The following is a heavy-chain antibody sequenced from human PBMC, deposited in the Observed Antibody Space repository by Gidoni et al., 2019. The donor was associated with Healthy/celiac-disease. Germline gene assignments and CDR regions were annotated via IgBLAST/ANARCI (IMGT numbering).Heavy chain of an antibody. J-gene: IGHJ4*02. Sequence: QVQLQESGPGLVKPPEPLSLTCPVPGGSVSSGSYCWSWIRQPPGKGLGWIGYIYYSGSTNYNPSLKSRVTISVDTSKNQFSLKLSSVTAADTAVYYCAAEPTVTTYFDYWGQGTLVTVSS. CDR1: GGSVSSGSYC. CDR2: IYYSGST. CDR3: AAEPTVTTYFDY. V-gene: IGHV4-61*01. D-gene: IGHD4-17*01.